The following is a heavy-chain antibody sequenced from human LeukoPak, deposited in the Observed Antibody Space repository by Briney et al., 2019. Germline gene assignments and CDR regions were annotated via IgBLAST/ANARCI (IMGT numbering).Heavy chain of an antibody. J-gene: IGHJ5*02. CDR2: IIPIFGTA. Sequence: ASVKVSCKASGYTFTGYYMHWVRQAPGQGLEWMGGIIPIFGTANYAQNLQGRVTMTTDASTSTAYMELRSLKSDDTAVYYCARDDYRMTGRITIFPGFDPWGQGTLVTVSS. V-gene: IGHV1-18*04. D-gene: IGHD3-3*01. CDR3: ARDDYRMTGRITIFPGFDP. CDR1: GYTFTGYY.